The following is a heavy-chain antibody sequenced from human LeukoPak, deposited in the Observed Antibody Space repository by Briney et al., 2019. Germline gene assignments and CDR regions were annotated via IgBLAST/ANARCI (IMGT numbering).Heavy chain of an antibody. J-gene: IGHJ4*02. D-gene: IGHD1-14*01. CDR3: AGDPNRSYFDH. V-gene: IGHV3-30*15. CDR2: ISSDGSNE. CDR1: GFAFSTYS. Sequence: PGRSLRLSCAASGFAFSTYSMHWVRQAPGKGLEWLALISSDGSNENFADSVKGRFTISRDNSKNTLYLQMSSLRSEDTAIYYCAGDPNRSYFDHWGQGTLVTVSS.